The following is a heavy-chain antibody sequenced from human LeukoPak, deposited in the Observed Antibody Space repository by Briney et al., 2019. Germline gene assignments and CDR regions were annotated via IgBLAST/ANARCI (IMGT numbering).Heavy chain of an antibody. Sequence: SETLSLTCTVSGASISSYYWTWIRQPPGKGLEWIGYFYYSGSTNYNPSLKSRVTISVDTSKNQFSLKVSSVAAADTALYYCARDGCSSTSCYTYEYFQHWGQGTLVTVSS. CDR2: FYYSGST. CDR3: ARDGCSSTSCYTYEYFQH. CDR1: GASISSYY. J-gene: IGHJ1*01. V-gene: IGHV4-59*01. D-gene: IGHD2-2*02.